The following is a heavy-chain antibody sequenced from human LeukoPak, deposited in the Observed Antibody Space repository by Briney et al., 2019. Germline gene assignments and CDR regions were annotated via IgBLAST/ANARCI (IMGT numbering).Heavy chain of an antibody. V-gene: IGHV3-23*01. CDR3: AKDAGQWLAHRYFDY. Sequence: PGGSLRLSCAASGFTFSSYAMSWVRQAPGKGLEWVSAISGSGGSTYCADSVKGRFTISRDNSKNTLYLQMNSLRAEDTAVYYCAKDAGQWLAHRYFDYWGQGTLVTVSS. J-gene: IGHJ4*02. CDR1: GFTFSSYA. D-gene: IGHD6-19*01. CDR2: ISGSGGST.